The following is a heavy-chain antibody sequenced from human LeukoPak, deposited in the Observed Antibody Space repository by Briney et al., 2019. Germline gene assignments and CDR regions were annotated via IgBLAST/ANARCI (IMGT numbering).Heavy chain of an antibody. J-gene: IGHJ4*02. D-gene: IGHD3-22*01. CDR2: IDGAGST. Sequence: GGSLRLSCAASGFTVRIDYMSWVRQAPGKGLEWVSVIDGAGSTYYADSVKGRFTISRDNSKNTLYLQMNSLRAEDTAVYYCARDHVTMIVVPEPYFDYWGQGTLVTVSS. CDR1: GFTVRIDY. CDR3: ARDHVTMIVVPEPYFDY. V-gene: IGHV3-53*05.